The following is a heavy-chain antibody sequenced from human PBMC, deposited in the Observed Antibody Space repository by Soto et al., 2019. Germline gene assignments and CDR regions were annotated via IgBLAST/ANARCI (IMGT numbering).Heavy chain of an antibody. V-gene: IGHV4-39*01. J-gene: IGHJ4*02. CDR3: ARRTYSNGFFDY. D-gene: IGHD5-18*01. Sequence: KASETLSLTCTVSGGSISSSRYYWCWIRQPPGKGLEWIGSIYYSGSTYYNPSLKSRLTISVDTSKNQFSLKLSSVTAADTAVYFCARRTYSNGFFDYWGQGTLVTVSS. CDR1: GGSISSSRYY. CDR2: IYYSGST.